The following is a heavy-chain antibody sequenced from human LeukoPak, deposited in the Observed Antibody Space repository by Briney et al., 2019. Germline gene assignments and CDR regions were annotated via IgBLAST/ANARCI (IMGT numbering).Heavy chain of an antibody. CDR2: INPSGGST. CDR1: GYTFTSYY. D-gene: IGHD3-22*01. Sequence: ASVKVSCKASGYTFTSYYMHWVRQAPGQGLEWMGIINPSGGSTSYAQKFQGRVTMTRDTSTSTVYMELGSLRSEDTAVYYCARDLGFNYDSSGYYDFDYWGQGTLVTVSS. V-gene: IGHV1-46*01. CDR3: ARDLGFNYDSSGYYDFDY. J-gene: IGHJ4*02.